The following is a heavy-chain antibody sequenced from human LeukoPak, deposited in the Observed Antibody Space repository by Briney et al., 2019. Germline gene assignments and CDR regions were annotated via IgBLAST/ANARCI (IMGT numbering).Heavy chain of an antibody. J-gene: IGHJ5*02. D-gene: IGHD3-22*01. CDR3: ASSGYYRLGWFDP. V-gene: IGHV4-34*01. Sequence: SETLSLTCAVYGGSFSGYYWSWIRQPPGKGLEWIGEINHSGSTNYNPSLKSRVTISVDTSKNQFSLKLSSVTAADTAVYYCASSGYYRLGWFDPWGQGTLVTVSS. CDR1: GGSFSGYY. CDR2: INHSGST.